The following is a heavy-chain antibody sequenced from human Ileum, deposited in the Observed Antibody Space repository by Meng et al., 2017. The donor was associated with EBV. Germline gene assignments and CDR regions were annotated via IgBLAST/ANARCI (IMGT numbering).Heavy chain of an antibody. CDR1: GCSITIYSYY. CDR2: IYHTGST. J-gene: IGHJ5*02. D-gene: IGHD2-21*02. V-gene: IGHV4-39*01. Sequence: LDVQESDPGLVKPSETLSLTCSVSGCSITIYSYYWGWIRQPPGKGLEWIATIYHTGSTYYNPSLKSRVTISVDTSKNEFSLKVTSVTAADTALYYCARRDTAWFDPWGRGTLVTVSS. CDR3: ARRDTAWFDP.